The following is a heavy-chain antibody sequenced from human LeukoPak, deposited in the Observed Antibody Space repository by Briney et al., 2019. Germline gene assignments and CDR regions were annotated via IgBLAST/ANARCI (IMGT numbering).Heavy chain of an antibody. V-gene: IGHV3-48*01. Sequence: PGGSLRLSCAASGFTFSSYSMNWVRQAPGKGLEWVSYISSSSSTIYYADSVKGRFTISRDNAKNSLYLQMNSLRAEDTAVYYCASFLEYSGSYWVDYWGQGTLVTVSS. J-gene: IGHJ4*02. CDR3: ASFLEYSGSYWVDY. D-gene: IGHD1-26*01. CDR2: ISSSSSTI. CDR1: GFTFSSYS.